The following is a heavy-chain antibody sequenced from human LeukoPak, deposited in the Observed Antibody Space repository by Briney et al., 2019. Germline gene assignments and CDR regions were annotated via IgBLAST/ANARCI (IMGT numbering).Heavy chain of an antibody. D-gene: IGHD4-17*01. CDR2: IIHSGSP. Sequence: SETLSLTCAVYGGSFSGYYWSWIRQPPGKGLEWIGEIIHSGSPNYNPSLKSRVTMSIDTSKNQFSLKLSSVTAADTAVYYCARDYGDYAWAYYYMDVWGKGTTVTVSS. V-gene: IGHV4-34*10. CDR3: ARDYGDYAWAYYYMDV. J-gene: IGHJ6*03. CDR1: GGSFSGYY.